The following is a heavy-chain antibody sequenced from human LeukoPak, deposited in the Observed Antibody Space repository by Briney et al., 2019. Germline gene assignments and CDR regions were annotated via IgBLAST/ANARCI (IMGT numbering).Heavy chain of an antibody. J-gene: IGHJ4*02. CDR1: GFTFSSYA. D-gene: IGHD3-16*01. CDR2: IYYSGST. V-gene: IGHV4-39*01. CDR3: ARVMITFGGVMYYFDY. Sequence: GSLRLSCAASGFTFSSYAMSWVRQPPGKGLEWIGSIYYSGSTYYNPSLKSRVTISVDTSKNQFSLKLSSVTAADTAVYYCARVMITFGGVMYYFDYWGQGTLVTVSS.